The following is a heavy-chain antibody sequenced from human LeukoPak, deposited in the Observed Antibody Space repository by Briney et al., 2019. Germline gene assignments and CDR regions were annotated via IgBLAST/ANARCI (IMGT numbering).Heavy chain of an antibody. CDR1: GFTLSSYA. Sequence: PGASLRLSCAASGFTLSSYAMSWVRQAPGKGLEWVSAISGSGGSTYYADSVKGRFTISRDNSKNTLYLQINSLRAEDTAVYYWAKNGGDYWSGYSHGLDYWGQGTLVTVSS. J-gene: IGHJ4*02. CDR3: AKNGGDYWSGYSHGLDY. CDR2: ISGSGGST. D-gene: IGHD3-3*01. V-gene: IGHV3-23*01.